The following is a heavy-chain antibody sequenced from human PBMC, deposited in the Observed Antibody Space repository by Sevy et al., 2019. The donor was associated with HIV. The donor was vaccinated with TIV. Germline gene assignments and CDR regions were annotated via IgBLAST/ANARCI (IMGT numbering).Heavy chain of an antibody. CDR3: ATTKDYYESSGCPFDY. Sequence: ASVKVSCKVSGYTLSKLSMHWVRQAPGKGLEWMGSFDPEDGETLYAQKLQGRVTMTEDTSIDTAYMELNSLRSEDTAVYYCATTKDYYESSGCPFDYWGQGTLVTVSS. D-gene: IGHD3-22*01. CDR1: GYTLSKLS. CDR2: FDPEDGET. J-gene: IGHJ4*02. V-gene: IGHV1-24*01.